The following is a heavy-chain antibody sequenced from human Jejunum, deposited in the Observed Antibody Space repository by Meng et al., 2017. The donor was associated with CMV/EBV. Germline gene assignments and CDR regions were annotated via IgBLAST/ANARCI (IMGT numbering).Heavy chain of an antibody. D-gene: IGHD2-2*01. J-gene: IGHJ4*02. V-gene: IGHV3-30-3*01. CDR3: ARDRTSVVVPAALLY. CDR2: ISYDGDNK. Sequence: FTVSRYPMHGVRQAPGKGLGWVAVISYDGDNKYYADSVKDRFTISRDNSNNTLYLQLDSLRAEDTAVYYCARDRTSVVVPAALLYWGQGTLVTVSS. CDR1: FTVSRYP.